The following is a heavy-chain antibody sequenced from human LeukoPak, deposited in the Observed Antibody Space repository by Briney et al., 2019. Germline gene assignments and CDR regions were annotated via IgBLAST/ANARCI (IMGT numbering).Heavy chain of an antibody. CDR1: GGSISSDSYY. V-gene: IGHV4-39*01. J-gene: IGHJ5*02. Sequence: SETLSLTCTVSGGSISSDSYYWGWIRQPPGKGLEWIGSFKYSGSTYYNPSLKSRVTISVDTSKNQCSLKLSSVTAAGTAVYYCARQYPYYYGSGLNWFDPWGQGTLVTVSS. CDR3: ARQYPYYYGSGLNWFDP. CDR2: FKYSGST. D-gene: IGHD3-10*01.